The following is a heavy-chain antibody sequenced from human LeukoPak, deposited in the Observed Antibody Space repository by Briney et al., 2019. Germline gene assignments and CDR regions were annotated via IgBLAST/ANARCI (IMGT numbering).Heavy chain of an antibody. CDR1: GFSLSTSGVA. Sequence: SGPTLVKPTHTLTLTCTFSGFSLSTSGVAVGWIRQPPGKALEWLALIYWDDVKRYSPSLMGRLTITKYHSKNQVVLTMTNIDPVDTATYYCAHRRGAPGYFDYWGQGTLVTVSS. V-gene: IGHV2-5*02. J-gene: IGHJ4*02. D-gene: IGHD1-26*01. CDR3: AHRRGAPGYFDY. CDR2: IYWDDVK.